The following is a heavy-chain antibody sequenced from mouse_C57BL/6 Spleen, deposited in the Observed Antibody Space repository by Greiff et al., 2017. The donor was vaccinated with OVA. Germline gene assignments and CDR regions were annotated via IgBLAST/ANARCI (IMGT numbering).Heavy chain of an antibody. D-gene: IGHD4-1*01. Sequence: EVKVVESGGDLVKPGGSLKLSCAASGFTFSSYGMSWVRQTPDKRLEWVATISSGGSYTYYPDSVKGRFTISRDNAKNTLYLQMSSLKSEDTAMYYCARRLNWDYFDYWGQGTTLTVSS. CDR1: GFTFSSYG. V-gene: IGHV5-6*02. CDR3: ARRLNWDYFDY. J-gene: IGHJ2*01. CDR2: ISSGGSYT.